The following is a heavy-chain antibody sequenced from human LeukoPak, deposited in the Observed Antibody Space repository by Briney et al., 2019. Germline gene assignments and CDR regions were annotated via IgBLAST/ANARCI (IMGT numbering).Heavy chain of an antibody. Sequence: ASVKVSCKASGYTFTSYGISWVRQAPGQGLEWMGWISAYNGNTNYAQKLQGRVTMTTDTSTSTAYMELRSLRSDDTAVYYCARDARYSIAGSYWYFDLWGRGTLVTVSS. CDR2: ISAYNGNT. J-gene: IGHJ2*01. CDR1: GYTFTSYG. D-gene: IGHD6-13*01. CDR3: ARDARYSIAGSYWYFDL. V-gene: IGHV1-18*01.